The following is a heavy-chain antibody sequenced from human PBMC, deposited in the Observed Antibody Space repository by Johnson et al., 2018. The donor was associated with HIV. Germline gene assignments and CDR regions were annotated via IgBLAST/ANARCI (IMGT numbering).Heavy chain of an antibody. CDR1: GFTFSNYA. D-gene: IGHD3-22*01. J-gene: IGHJ3*02. Sequence: QVQLVESGGGVVQPGWSLRLSCAVFGFTFSNYAMHWVRQAPGKGLEWVAVISYDGSNKYYADSVKGRFTISRDNSKNTLYLQMNSLRAEDTAVYYCARLHGIVVVISAFDIWGQGTMVTVSS. V-gene: IGHV3-30-3*01. CDR3: ARLHGIVVVISAFDI. CDR2: ISYDGSNK.